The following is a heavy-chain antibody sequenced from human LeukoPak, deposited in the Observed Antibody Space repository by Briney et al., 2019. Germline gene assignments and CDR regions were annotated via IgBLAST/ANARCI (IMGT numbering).Heavy chain of an antibody. D-gene: IGHD2-2*01. CDR2: SYSGGTT. V-gene: IGHV3-66*02. CDR3: AREYRTSTTCPHMDV. CDR1: ELTVSDNH. J-gene: IGHJ6*03. Sequence: GGSLRLSCTSSELTVSDNHMSWVREAPGKGLEWVSLSYSGGTTYYAASVKGRFTISRDNSKNTLDLQMNSLRPDDTAVYYCAREYRTSTTCPHMDVWGRGTTVTVSS.